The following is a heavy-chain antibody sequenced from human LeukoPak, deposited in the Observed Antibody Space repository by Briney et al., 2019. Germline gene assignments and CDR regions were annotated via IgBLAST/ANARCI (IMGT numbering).Heavy chain of an antibody. CDR2: ISSSSGSM. CDR3: ARDRDGFNSPPFED. J-gene: IGHJ4*02. Sequence: GGSLRLSCAASGFTFSSYSMNWVRQAPGKGLEWVSYISSSSGSMYYTDSVEGRFTISRDNAKNSLYLQMSSLRAEDTAVYYCARDRDGFNSPPFEDWGQGTLVTVSS. D-gene: IGHD5-24*01. V-gene: IGHV3-48*04. CDR1: GFTFSSYS.